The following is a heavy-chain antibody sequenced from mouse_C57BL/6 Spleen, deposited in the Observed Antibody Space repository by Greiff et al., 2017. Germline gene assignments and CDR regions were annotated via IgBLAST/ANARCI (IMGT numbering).Heavy chain of an antibody. CDR1: GYTFTSYW. CDR2: IHPNSGST. J-gene: IGHJ2*01. CDR3: ARPLHGSSYGCDY. D-gene: IGHD1-1*01. V-gene: IGHV1-64*01. Sequence: QVQLQQPGAELVKPGASVQLSCKASGYTFTSYWMHWVKQRPGQGLEWIGMIHPNSGSTNYNEKFKSKATLTVDKSSSTAYMQLSSLTSEDSAVYYCARPLHGSSYGCDYWGQGTTLTVSS.